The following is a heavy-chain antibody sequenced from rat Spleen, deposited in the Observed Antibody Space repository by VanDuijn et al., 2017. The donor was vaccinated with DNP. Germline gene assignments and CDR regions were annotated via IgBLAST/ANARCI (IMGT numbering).Heavy chain of an antibody. J-gene: IGHJ2*01. CDR2: ITSSGGNT. V-gene: IGHV5-31*01. Sequence: EVQLVESGGDLVQPGRSLKLSCGASGFTFNNYWMTWIRQVPGKGLEWVASITSSGGNTYYPDSVKGRFTISRDNAKNTLYLQMNSLRSEDTATYYCARGGRSYFDYWGQGVMVTVSS. CDR3: ARGGRSYFDY. D-gene: IGHD1-11*01. CDR1: GFTFNNYW.